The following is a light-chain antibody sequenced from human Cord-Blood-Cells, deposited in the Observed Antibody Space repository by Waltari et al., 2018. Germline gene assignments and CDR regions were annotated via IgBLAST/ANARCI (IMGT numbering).Light chain of an antibody. CDR3: QQYGSSPLT. CDR2: GAS. V-gene: IGKV3-20*01. J-gene: IGKJ4*01. Sequence: DIVLKQSPGTLSLSPGERAPLSCRASQCVSSSYLAWYQQKPGQAPRLLIYGASSRATGIPDRFSGSGSGTDFTLTISRLEPEDFAVYYCQQYGSSPLTFGGGTKVEIK. CDR1: QCVSSSY.